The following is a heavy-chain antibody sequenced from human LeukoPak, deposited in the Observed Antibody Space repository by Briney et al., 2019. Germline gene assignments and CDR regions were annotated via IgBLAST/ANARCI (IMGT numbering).Heavy chain of an antibody. Sequence: GGSLRLSCEASGFTFSAYAMTWVRQAPGKGLDWVSYISTSSSTIYYADSVKGRFTISRDNAKNSLYLQVNSLRDEDTAVYYCARGRTYGSGSYWAFDYWGQGTLVTVSS. V-gene: IGHV3-48*02. CDR1: GFTFSAYA. CDR3: ARGRTYGSGSYWAFDY. CDR2: ISTSSSTI. J-gene: IGHJ4*02. D-gene: IGHD3-10*01.